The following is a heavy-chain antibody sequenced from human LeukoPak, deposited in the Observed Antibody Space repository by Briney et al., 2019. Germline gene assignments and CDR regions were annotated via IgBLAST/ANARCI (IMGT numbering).Heavy chain of an antibody. J-gene: IGHJ3*02. V-gene: IGHV4-30-4*08. CDR1: GGSISSGGYY. CDR2: IYYSGST. CDR3: ARAVQDAFDI. Sequence: SETLSLTCTVSGGSISSGGYYWSWIRQHPGKGLEWIGYIYYSGSTYYNPSLKSRVTISVDTSKNQFSLKLSSVTAADTAVYYCARAVQDAFDIWGQGTMVTVSS.